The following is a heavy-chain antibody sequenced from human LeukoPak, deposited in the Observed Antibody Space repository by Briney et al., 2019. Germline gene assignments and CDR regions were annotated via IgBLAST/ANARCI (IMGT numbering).Heavy chain of an antibody. CDR3: ARVKQAGVSGYSFDP. CDR2: IYYSGST. V-gene: IGHV4-59*01. Sequence: PSETLSLTCTVSGGSISSYYWSWIRQPPGTGLEWIGYIYYSGSTNYSPSLKSRVTISVDTSKNQFSLKLNSVTAADTAVYYCARVKQAGVSGYSFDPWGQGTLVTVSS. CDR1: GGSISSYY. D-gene: IGHD2-8*01. J-gene: IGHJ5*02.